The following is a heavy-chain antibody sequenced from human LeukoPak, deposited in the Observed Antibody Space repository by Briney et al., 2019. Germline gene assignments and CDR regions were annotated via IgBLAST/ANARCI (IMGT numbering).Heavy chain of an antibody. CDR3: AGRVTGYSSGYVY. Sequence: GGSLRLSCVASGITFSNYDVSWVRQAPEKGLDWVSVISGSAHKIRYADSVKGRFTISRDNSENIVYLQMNNLRAEDTAVYYCAGRVTGYSSGYVYWGQGTLVTVSS. D-gene: IGHD5-18*01. J-gene: IGHJ4*02. CDR2: ISGSAHKI. V-gene: IGHV3-23*01. CDR1: GITFSNYD.